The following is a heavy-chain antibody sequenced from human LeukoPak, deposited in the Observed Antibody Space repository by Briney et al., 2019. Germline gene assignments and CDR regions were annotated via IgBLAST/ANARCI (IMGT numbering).Heavy chain of an antibody. V-gene: IGHV4-30-4*02. CDR2: IYYSGST. D-gene: IGHD3-22*01. Sequence: SETLSLTCTVSGGSISSGDYYWSWIRQPPGKGLEWIGYIYYSGSTYDNPSLKSRVTISVDTSKNQFSLKLSSVTAADTAVYFCARERGYYDSSGYGSYSDYWGHGTLVTVSS. CDR1: GGSISSGDYY. CDR3: ARERGYYDSSGYGSYSDY. J-gene: IGHJ4*01.